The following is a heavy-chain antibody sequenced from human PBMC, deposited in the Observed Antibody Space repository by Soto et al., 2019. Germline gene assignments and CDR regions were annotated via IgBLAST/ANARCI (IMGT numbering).Heavy chain of an antibody. J-gene: IGHJ4*02. D-gene: IGHD3-3*01. CDR3: ASVSGYDFWSGYLRGGDFDY. CDR2: IYYSGST. Sequence: SETLSLTCTVSGGSISSSSYYWGWIRQPPGKGLEWIGSIYYSGSTYYNKSLKSRVTISVDTSKKQNSLKLSSVTAADTAVYYCASVSGYDFWSGYLRGGDFDYWGQGTLVTVSS. V-gene: IGHV4-39*01. CDR1: GGSISSSSYY.